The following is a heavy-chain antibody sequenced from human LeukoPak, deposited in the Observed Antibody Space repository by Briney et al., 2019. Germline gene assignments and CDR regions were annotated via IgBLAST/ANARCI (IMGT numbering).Heavy chain of an antibody. V-gene: IGHV3-30*02. D-gene: IGHD6-13*01. Sequence: GGSLRLSCAASGFTFSSYGMHWVRQAPGKGLEWVAFIRNGGSNKYYADSVKGRITISRDNSKNTLYLQMNSLRAEDTAVYYCAKALTTIAAADTPFDYWGQGTLVTVSS. CDR1: GFTFSSYG. CDR2: IRNGGSNK. CDR3: AKALTTIAAADTPFDY. J-gene: IGHJ4*02.